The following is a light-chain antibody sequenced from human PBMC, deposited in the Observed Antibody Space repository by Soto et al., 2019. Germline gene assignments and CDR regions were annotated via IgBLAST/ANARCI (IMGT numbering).Light chain of an antibody. CDR3: HQYATSPRT. CDR1: QSLRSGD. J-gene: IGKJ1*01. Sequence: PGALSLSPGESATLSRRASQSLRSGDLACDQQIPGLAPGLLIYGASSRATGIPDGFSGSGSGTDFNLTVNRLAPEDFAVYYCHQYATSPRTFGQGTKVEIK. CDR2: GAS. V-gene: IGKV3-20*01.